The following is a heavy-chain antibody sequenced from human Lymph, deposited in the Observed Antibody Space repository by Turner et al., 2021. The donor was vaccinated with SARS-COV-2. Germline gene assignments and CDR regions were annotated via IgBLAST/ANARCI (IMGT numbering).Heavy chain of an antibody. V-gene: IGHV3-30*04. D-gene: IGHD3-10*01. CDR2: ISYDGSNK. Sequence: QVQLVESGGGGVQPGRSLSISCAASGFTFSTYAIYWVRQAPGNGLEWVAVISYDGSNKYYADSVKGRFTISRDNSKNTLYLQMNSLRAEDTAVYYCARYASGGYFYYGMDVWGQGTTVTVSS. CDR3: ARYASGGYFYYGMDV. J-gene: IGHJ6*02. CDR1: GFTFSTYA.